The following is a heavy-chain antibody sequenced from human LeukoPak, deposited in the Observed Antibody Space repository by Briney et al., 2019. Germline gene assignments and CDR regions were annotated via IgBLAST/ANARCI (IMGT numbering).Heavy chain of an antibody. V-gene: IGHV1-2*02. CDR3: ARAGSYQLLYGYFQH. Sequence: ASVKVSCKASGYIFTGYYMHWVRQAPGQGLEWMGWINPNSGGTNYAQKFQGRVTMTRDTSISTAYMELSRLRSDDTAVYYCARAGSYQLLYGYFQHWGQGTLVTVSS. CDR2: INPNSGGT. D-gene: IGHD2-2*02. J-gene: IGHJ1*01. CDR1: GYIFTGYY.